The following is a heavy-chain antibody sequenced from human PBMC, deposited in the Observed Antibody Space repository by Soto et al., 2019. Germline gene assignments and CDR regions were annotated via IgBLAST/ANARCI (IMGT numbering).Heavy chain of an antibody. J-gene: IGHJ6*02. CDR2: INPSGGST. CDR1: GYTFTSYY. Sequence: GASVKVSCKASGYTFTSYYMHWVRQAPGQGLEWMGIINPSGGSTSYAQKFQGRVTMTRDTSTSTVYMELSSLRSEDTAVYYCARDPVAARLKAYYYYYGMDVWGQGTTVTVSS. D-gene: IGHD6-6*01. V-gene: IGHV1-46*01. CDR3: ARDPVAARLKAYYYYYGMDV.